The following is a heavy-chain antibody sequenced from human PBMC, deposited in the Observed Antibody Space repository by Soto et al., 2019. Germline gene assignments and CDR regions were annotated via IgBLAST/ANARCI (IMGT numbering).Heavy chain of an antibody. J-gene: IGHJ6*02. CDR2: ISGSGGST. V-gene: IGHV3-23*01. CDR3: AKDLSKLYYYYGMDV. Sequence: GGALRLSCAASGFTFSSYAMSWVRQAPGKGLEWVSAISGSGGSTYYADSVKGRFTISRDNSKNTLYLQMNSLRAEDTAVYYCAKDLSKLYYYYGMDVWGQGTTVTVS. CDR1: GFTFSSYA.